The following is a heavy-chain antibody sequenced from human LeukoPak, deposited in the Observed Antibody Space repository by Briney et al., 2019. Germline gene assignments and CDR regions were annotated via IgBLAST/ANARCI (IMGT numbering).Heavy chain of an antibody. Sequence: SETLSLTCAVYGGSFSGYYWSWIRQPPGKGLEWIGEINHSGSTNYNPSLKSRVTISVDTSKNQFSLKLSSVTAADTAVYYCARSAAMGDRKGFDPWGQGTLVTVSS. V-gene: IGHV4-34*01. CDR2: INHSGST. J-gene: IGHJ5*02. D-gene: IGHD2-21*01. CDR3: ARSAAMGDRKGFDP. CDR1: GGSFSGYY.